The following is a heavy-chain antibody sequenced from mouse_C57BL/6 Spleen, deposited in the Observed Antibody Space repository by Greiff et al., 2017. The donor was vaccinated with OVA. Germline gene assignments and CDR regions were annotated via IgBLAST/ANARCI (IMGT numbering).Heavy chain of an antibody. Sequence: EVNVVESGGGLVKPGGSLKLSCAASGFTFSDYGMHWVRQAPEKGLEWVAHISSGSSTIYYADTVKGRFTISRDNAKNTLFLQMTSLRSEDTAMYYCARPYDGYYAWFAYWGQGTLVTVSA. D-gene: IGHD2-3*01. CDR2: ISSGSSTI. CDR1: GFTFSDYG. J-gene: IGHJ3*01. CDR3: ARPYDGYYAWFAY. V-gene: IGHV5-17*01.